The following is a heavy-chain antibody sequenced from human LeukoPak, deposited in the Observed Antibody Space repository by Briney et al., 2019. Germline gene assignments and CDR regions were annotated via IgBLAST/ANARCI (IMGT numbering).Heavy chain of an antibody. D-gene: IGHD2-15*01. J-gene: IGHJ5*02. Sequence: ASVKVSCKASGGTFSSYGISWVRQAPGQRLEWMGWISVYNGHTNYAQKLQDRVTMTTDTSTNTAYMELRSLRSDDTAVYYCAKFCSGGGCYHNWFDPWGQGTLVTVSS. CDR1: GGTFSSYG. CDR3: AKFCSGGGCYHNWFDP. CDR2: ISVYNGHT. V-gene: IGHV1-18*01.